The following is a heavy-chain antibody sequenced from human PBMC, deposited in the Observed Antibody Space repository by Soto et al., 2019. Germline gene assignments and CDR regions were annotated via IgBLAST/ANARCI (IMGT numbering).Heavy chain of an antibody. Sequence: EVKLLESGGGLVQPGGSLRLSCGVSGFTVTSNGVSWVRQAPGKGLEWVSAISPNGQGIWYADSVKGRFTISGDISRNTVFLQMYSLRDEDTAVDYCAKDRQYPRDYFHYWGQGALVTVSS. D-gene: IGHD4-4*01. J-gene: IGHJ4*02. V-gene: IGHV3-23*01. CDR3: AKDRQYPRDYFHY. CDR1: GFTVTSNG. CDR2: ISPNGQGI.